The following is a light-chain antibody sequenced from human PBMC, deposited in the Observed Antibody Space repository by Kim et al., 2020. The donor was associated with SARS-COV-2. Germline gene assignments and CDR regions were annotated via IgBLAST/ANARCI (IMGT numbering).Light chain of an antibody. V-gene: IGLV2-23*02. J-gene: IGLJ2*01. Sequence: QSALTQPASVSGSPGQSITISCTGTSSDVGSYNLVSWYQQHPGKAPKLMIYEVSKRPSGVSNRFSGSKSGHTASLPISGLQAEDEAVYSFCTYVVFG. CDR1: SSDVGSYNL. CDR3: CTYVV. CDR2: EVS.